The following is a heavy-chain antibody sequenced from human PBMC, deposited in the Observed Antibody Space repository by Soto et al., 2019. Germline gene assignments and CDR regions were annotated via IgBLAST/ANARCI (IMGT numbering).Heavy chain of an antibody. CDR3: AKAPLGYVDY. Sequence: SETLSLTCTVSGGSISSYYWSWIRQPPGKGLEWIGYIYYSGSTNYNPSLKSRVTISVDTSKNQFSLKLSSVTSADTAVYYCAKAPLGYVDYWGQGTLVTVSS. CDR1: GGSISSYY. D-gene: IGHD1-1*01. V-gene: IGHV4-59*01. CDR2: IYYSGST. J-gene: IGHJ4*01.